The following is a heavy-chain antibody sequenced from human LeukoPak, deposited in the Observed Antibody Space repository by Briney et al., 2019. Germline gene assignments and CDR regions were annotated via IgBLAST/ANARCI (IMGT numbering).Heavy chain of an antibody. J-gene: IGHJ3*02. CDR1: GLIFHNYA. V-gene: IGHV3-23*01. CDR2: ISGSGGST. D-gene: IGHD5-12*01. Sequence: SGGSLRLSCAASGLIFHNYALVWIRQAPGKGLEWVSAISGSGGSTYYADSVKGRFTISRDNSKNTLYLQMNSLRAEDTAVYYCAKAIPPATGRSAFDIWGQGTMVTVPS. CDR3: AKAIPPATGRSAFDI.